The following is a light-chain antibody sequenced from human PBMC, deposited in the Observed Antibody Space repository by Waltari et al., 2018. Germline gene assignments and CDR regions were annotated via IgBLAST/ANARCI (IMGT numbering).Light chain of an antibody. J-gene: IGLJ1*01. V-gene: IGLV3-9*01. CDR1: TIGTKD. CDR3: QVWDSGSAV. CDR2: RDN. Sequence: SYELTQSLSVSVALGQTARITCGGNTIGTKDVHWYQQKPGQAPLLLIYRDNNRPSGIPERFSGSNSGNTATLTISRAQAEDEGDYYCQVWDSGSAVFGTGTKVTVL.